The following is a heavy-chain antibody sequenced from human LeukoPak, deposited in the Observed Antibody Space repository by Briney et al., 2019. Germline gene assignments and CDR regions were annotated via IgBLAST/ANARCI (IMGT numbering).Heavy chain of an antibody. CDR1: GFSFRSYW. J-gene: IGHJ4*02. V-gene: IGHV3-7*05. Sequence: AGGSLRLSCAVSGFSFRSYWMSWVRQAPGKGLEWVANIKEDGSEKYYVDSVKGRFTISRDNAKNSLYLQMNSLRAEDTAVYYCARSYSSVFDFDYWGQGTLVTVSS. D-gene: IGHD6-19*01. CDR3: ARSYSSVFDFDY. CDR2: IKEDGSEK.